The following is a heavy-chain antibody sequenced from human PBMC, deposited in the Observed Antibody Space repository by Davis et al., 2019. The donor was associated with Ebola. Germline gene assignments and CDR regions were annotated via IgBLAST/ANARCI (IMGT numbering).Heavy chain of an antibody. D-gene: IGHD5-18*01. CDR1: GGSISSSNW. J-gene: IGHJ4*02. CDR3: ARSHRIQLWLPFDY. Sequence: PSETLSLTCAVSGGSISSSNWWSWVHQPPGKGLEWIGEIYHSGSTNYNPSLKSRVTISVDTSKNQFSLKLSSVTAADTAVYYCARSHRIQLWLPFDYWGQGTLVTVSS. CDR2: IYHSGST. V-gene: IGHV4-4*02.